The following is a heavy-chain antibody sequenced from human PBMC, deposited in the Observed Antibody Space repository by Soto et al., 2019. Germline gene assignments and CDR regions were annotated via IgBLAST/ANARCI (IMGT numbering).Heavy chain of an antibody. CDR1: GFTFSSYS. D-gene: IGHD1-20*01. J-gene: IGHJ4*02. CDR3: AKPPDYNWNDY. V-gene: IGHV3-48*01. Sequence: PVGSLRLSCAASGFTFSSYSMNWVRQAPGKGLEWVSYISSSSSTIYYADSVKGRFTISRDSSKNTVSLEMTSLRAEDTAVYYCAKPPDYNWNDYWGQGTLVTVSS. CDR2: ISSSSSTI.